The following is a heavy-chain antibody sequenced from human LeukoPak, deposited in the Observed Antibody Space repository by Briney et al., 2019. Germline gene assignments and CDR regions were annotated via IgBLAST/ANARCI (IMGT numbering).Heavy chain of an antibody. V-gene: IGHV1-2*02. Sequence: GASVKVSCKASGYTFTGYYMHWVRPAPGQGLEWMGWINPNSGGTNYAQKFQGRVTMTRDTSISTAYMELSRLRSDDTAVYYCARVRDYYDSSGYYNYWGQGTLVTVSS. CDR2: INPNSGGT. D-gene: IGHD3-22*01. J-gene: IGHJ4*02. CDR3: ARVRDYYDSSGYYNY. CDR1: GYTFTGYY.